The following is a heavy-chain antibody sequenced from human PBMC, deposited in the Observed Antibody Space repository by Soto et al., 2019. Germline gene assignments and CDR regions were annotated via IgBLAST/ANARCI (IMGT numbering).Heavy chain of an antibody. CDR1: GGTFSSYT. J-gene: IGHJ3*02. V-gene: IGHV1-69*02. Sequence: ASVKVSCKASGGTFSSYTISWVRQAPGQGLEWMGRIIPILGIANYAQKFQGRVTITADKSTSTAYMELSSLRSEDTAVYYCASQPNTYYGDDAFDIWGQGTMVTVSS. D-gene: IGHD4-17*01. CDR2: IIPILGIA. CDR3: ASQPNTYYGDDAFDI.